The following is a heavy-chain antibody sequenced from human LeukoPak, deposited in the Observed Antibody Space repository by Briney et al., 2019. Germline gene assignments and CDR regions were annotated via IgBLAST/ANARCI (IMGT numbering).Heavy chain of an antibody. V-gene: IGHV1-69*04. J-gene: IGHJ4*02. CDR3: ASGGGFGYYDSSGYPLTDY. CDR2: IIPILGIA. Sequence: SVTVSCKASGGTFSSYAMSWVRQAPGQGLEWMGRIIPILGIANYAQKFQGRVTITADKSTSTAYMELSSLRSEDTAVYYCASGGGFGYYDSSGYPLTDYWGQGTLVTVSS. D-gene: IGHD3-22*01. CDR1: GGTFSSYA.